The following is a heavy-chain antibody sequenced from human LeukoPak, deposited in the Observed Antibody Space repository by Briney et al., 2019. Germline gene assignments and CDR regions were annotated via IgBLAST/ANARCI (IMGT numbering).Heavy chain of an antibody. V-gene: IGHV3-13*01. Sequence: GGSLSLSCAASGFTLSSYDMHWVRQVTGKGLEWVSAIGVAGDTYYPGSVKGRFIITRENAKNSLYLQMNSLRVEDTAVYYCARDRHGMAVWGQGTTVVVSS. J-gene: IGHJ6*02. CDR2: IGVAGDT. CDR1: GFTLSSYD. CDR3: ARDRHGMAV.